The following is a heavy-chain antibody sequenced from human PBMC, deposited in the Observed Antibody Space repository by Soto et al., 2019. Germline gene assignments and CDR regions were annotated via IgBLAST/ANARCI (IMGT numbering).Heavy chain of an antibody. CDR1: GFPFRSYG. CDR3: ARDQTDSGGYSDS. D-gene: IGHD2-15*01. J-gene: IGHJ4*02. CDR2: IWNDGSHA. Sequence: GGSLRLSCEVSGFPFRSYGIQWVRQAPGKGLEWLGLIWNDGSHAYYADSVKGRFTISRDNSKNTVFLQVSNLRAEDTAVYFCARDQTDSGGYSDSWGQGTLVPVSS. V-gene: IGHV3-33*01.